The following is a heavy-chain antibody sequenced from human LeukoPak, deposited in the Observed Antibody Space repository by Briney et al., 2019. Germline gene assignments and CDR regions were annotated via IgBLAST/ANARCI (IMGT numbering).Heavy chain of an antibody. CDR3: ARGKYCSGGRCPGAGWFDP. V-gene: IGHV3-7*01. CDR1: GFTFSSYW. CDR2: IKQDGSEK. J-gene: IGHJ5*02. Sequence: GGSLRLSCAASGFTFSSYWMSWVRQAPGKGLEWVANIKQDGSEKYYVDSVKGRFTISRDNAKNSLYLQMNSLRAEDTAVYYCARGKYCSGGRCPGAGWFDPWGQGTLVTVSS. D-gene: IGHD2-15*01.